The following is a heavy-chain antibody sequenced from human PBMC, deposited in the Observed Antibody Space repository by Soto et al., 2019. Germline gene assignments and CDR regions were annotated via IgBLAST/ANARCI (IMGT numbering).Heavy chain of an antibody. J-gene: IGHJ4*02. V-gene: IGHV4-39*01. D-gene: IGHD4-17*01. CDR2: IYYSGST. Sequence: PSETLSLTCTVSGGSISSSSYYWGWIRQPPGKGLEWIGSIYYSGSTYYNPSLKSRVTISVDTSKNQFSLKLSSVTAADTAVYYCAITDYGDLNPYYFDYWGQGTLVTVSS. CDR1: GGSISSSSYY. CDR3: AITDYGDLNPYYFDY.